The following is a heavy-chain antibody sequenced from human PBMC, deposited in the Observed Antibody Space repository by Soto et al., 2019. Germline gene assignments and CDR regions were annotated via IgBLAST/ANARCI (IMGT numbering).Heavy chain of an antibody. CDR2: ISAYNGNT. D-gene: IGHD5-18*01. Sequence: QVQLVQSGAEVKKPGASVKVSCKASGYTFTSYGISWVRQAPGQGLEWMGWISAYNGNTNYAQKLQGRVTMTTDTSTSTAYMELRSLSSDDTAVYYCARDLDTAMATYYYYYGMDVWGQGTTVTVSS. CDR1: GYTFTSYG. V-gene: IGHV1-18*04. CDR3: ARDLDTAMATYYYYYGMDV. J-gene: IGHJ6*02.